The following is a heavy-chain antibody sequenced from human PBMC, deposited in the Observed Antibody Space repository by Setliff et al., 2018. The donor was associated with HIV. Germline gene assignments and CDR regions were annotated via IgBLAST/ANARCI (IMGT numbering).Heavy chain of an antibody. Sequence: SETLSLTCAVSGFPFTSGYYWGWIRQPPGKGLEWIGNIYHSGSTYYNPSLKSRVTISVDTSKNQFSLKLTSVTAADTALYYCARHDGTYCGGDCYLLGYFDLWGRGTLVTVSS. V-gene: IGHV4-38-2*01. J-gene: IGHJ2*01. CDR2: IYHSGST. CDR3: ARHDGTYCGGDCYLLGYFDL. CDR1: GFPFTSGYY. D-gene: IGHD2-21*02.